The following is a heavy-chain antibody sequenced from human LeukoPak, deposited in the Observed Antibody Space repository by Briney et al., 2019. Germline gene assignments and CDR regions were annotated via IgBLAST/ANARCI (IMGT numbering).Heavy chain of an antibody. V-gene: IGHV3-30-3*01. J-gene: IGHJ6*02. Sequence: PGRSLRLSCAASGFTFSSYAMHWVRQAPGKGLEWVAVISYDGSNKYYADSVKGRFTISRDNSKNTLYLQMNSLRAEDTAVYYCARVSSYYDMDVWGQGTTVTVSS. D-gene: IGHD2-2*01. CDR1: GFTFSSYA. CDR3: ARVSSYYDMDV. CDR2: ISYDGSNK.